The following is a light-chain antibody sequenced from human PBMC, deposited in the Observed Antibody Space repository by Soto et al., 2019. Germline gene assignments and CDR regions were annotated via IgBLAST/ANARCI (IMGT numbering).Light chain of an antibody. CDR3: SARDDSLSGVV. CDR2: RSD. Sequence: QAVVTQPPSTSGTPGRGVTIPGFGTASTIGGNHVYWYQQFPGMAPKLLMYRSDQRPTGVPDRFSGSKSGTSASLAISGLRSDDEADYYCSARDDSLSGVVFGGGTKLTVL. CDR1: ASTIGGNH. J-gene: IGLJ2*01. V-gene: IGLV1-47*01.